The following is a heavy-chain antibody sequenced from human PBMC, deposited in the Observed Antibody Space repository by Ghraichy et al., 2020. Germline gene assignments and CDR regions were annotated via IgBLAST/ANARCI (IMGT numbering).Heavy chain of an antibody. D-gene: IGHD4-17*01. J-gene: IGHJ1*01. CDR2: IYHSGST. Sequence: SETLSLTCAVSGGSISSGGYSWSWIRQPPGKGLEWIGYIYHSGSTYYNPSLKSRVTISVDRSKNQFSLKLSSVTAADTAVYYCARDSHYGDYGVVQHWGQGTLVTVSS. CDR1: GGSISSGGYS. CDR3: ARDSHYGDYGVVQH. V-gene: IGHV4-30-2*01.